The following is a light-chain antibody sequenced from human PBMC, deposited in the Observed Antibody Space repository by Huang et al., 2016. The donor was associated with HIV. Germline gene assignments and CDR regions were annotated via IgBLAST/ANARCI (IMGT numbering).Light chain of an antibody. V-gene: IGKV1-NL1*01. CDR1: QCIRNS. J-gene: IGKJ1*01. CDR2: STS. CDR3: QQYYTSPT. Sequence: DLQMTQSPSSLSAFVGDTVPLTCRASQCIRNSVAWYQQKPGKAPKLLSYSTSRLESGDPAGCRGGAAGTDYTRTINGQQRDDFATYDGQQYYTSPTFGRGSRVEIK.